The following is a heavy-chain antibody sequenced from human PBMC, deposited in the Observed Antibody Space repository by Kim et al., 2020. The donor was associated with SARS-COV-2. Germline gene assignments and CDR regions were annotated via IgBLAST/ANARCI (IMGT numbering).Heavy chain of an antibody. V-gene: IGHV3-30*18. Sequence: GGSLRLSCAASGFNFNNFGMHWVRQAPGKGLEWVALISYEGIKKYYADSLKGRFTISRDSSKNTLYLQMNSLRPEDTAVYSCAKDKSFFRITFVGEQGGMDVWGQGTTVTVSS. CDR1: GFNFNNFG. CDR3: AKDKSFFRITFVGEQGGMDV. D-gene: IGHD3-16*01. CDR2: ISYEGIKK. J-gene: IGHJ6*02.